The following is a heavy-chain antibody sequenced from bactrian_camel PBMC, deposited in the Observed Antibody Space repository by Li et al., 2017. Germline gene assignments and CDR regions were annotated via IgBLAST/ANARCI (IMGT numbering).Heavy chain of an antibody. CDR3: AAAKGWSFACHTGSVNRFDY. D-gene: IGHD6*01. J-gene: IGHJ4*01. V-gene: IGHV3S40*01. CDR1: GFTFSSYA. CDR2: IRNFAQNT. Sequence: VQLVESGGGSVQSGGSLRLSCAASGFTFSSYAMTWVRQAPGKGLERVSSIRNFAQNTYYSDSVKGRFTISRDNAKNTVYLQLNSLKPEDTAMYYCAAAKGWSFACHTGSVNRFDYWGQGTQVTVS.